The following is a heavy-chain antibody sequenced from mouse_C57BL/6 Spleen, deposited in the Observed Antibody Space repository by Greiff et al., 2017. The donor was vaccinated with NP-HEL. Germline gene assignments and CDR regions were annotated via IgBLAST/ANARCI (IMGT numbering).Heavy chain of an antibody. CDR2: IRNKANNHAT. CDR3: TRDNNYPREFAY. V-gene: IGHV6-6*01. J-gene: IGHJ3*01. CDR1: GFTFSDAW. D-gene: IGHD2-5*01. Sequence: EVKLMESGGGLVQPGGSMKLSCAASGFTFSDAWMDWVRQSPEKGLEWVAEIRNKANNHATYYAESVKGRFTISRDDSKSSVYLQMNSLRAEDTGIYYCTRDNNYPREFAYWGQGTLVTVSA.